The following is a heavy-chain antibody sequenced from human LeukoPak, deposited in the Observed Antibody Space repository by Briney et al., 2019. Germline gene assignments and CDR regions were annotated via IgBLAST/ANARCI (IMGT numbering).Heavy chain of an antibody. J-gene: IGHJ5*02. CDR3: VRAPGDNWFDP. CDR1: GGSISSGGYY. Sequence: SQTLSLTCTVSGGSISSGGYYWSWIRQRPGTGLEWIGYIFYTGSTYYNPSLKSRVTISVDTSKNQFSLKLSSVTAADTAVYYSVRAPGDNWFDPWGQGTLVTVSS. V-gene: IGHV4-31*03. CDR2: IFYTGST.